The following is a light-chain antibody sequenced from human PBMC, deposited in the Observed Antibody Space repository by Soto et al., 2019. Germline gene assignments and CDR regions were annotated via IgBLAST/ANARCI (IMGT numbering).Light chain of an antibody. CDR2: DVS. CDR3: SSYTSTNTLEV. Sequence: QSVLTQPASVSGSPGQSITISCTGTSNDVGGYNYVSWYQQHPGKAPKLMIYDVSNRPSGVYNRFSGSKSGNTASLTISGLQAEDEADYYCSSYTSTNTLEVFGPGTKVTVL. J-gene: IGLJ1*01. V-gene: IGLV2-14*01. CDR1: SNDVGGYNY.